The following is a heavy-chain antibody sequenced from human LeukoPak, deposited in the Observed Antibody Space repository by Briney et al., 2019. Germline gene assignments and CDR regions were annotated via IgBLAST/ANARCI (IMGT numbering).Heavy chain of an antibody. Sequence: SAEPLALTCAVQGGSFGGYYWSWIRQPPGKGLEWIGEVNQSGCTDYNPSLKSRVTISVDTSKNQSSLKVNSVPAADTAVYYCARGTPYYFSYFMDVWAKGTTVTVSS. CDR2: VNQSGCT. CDR3: ARGTPYYFSYFMDV. CDR1: GGSFGGYY. V-gene: IGHV4-34*01. J-gene: IGHJ6*03.